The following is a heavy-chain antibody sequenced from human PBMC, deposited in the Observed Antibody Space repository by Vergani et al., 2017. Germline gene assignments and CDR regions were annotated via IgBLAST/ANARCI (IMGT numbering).Heavy chain of an antibody. V-gene: IGHV4-39*07. Sequence: QLQLQESGPGLVKPSETLSLTCTVSGGSISSSSYYWGWIRQRPGKGLEWIGSIYYSGSTYYNPSLKSRVTISVDTSKNQFSLKLSSVTAADTAVYYCARVVVGATGGRYFDYWGQGTLVTVSS. CDR3: ARVVVGATGGRYFDY. D-gene: IGHD1-26*01. J-gene: IGHJ4*02. CDR2: IYYSGST. CDR1: GGSISSSSYY.